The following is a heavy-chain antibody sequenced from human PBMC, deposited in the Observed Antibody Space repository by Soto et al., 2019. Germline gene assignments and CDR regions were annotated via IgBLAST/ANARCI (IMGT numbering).Heavy chain of an antibody. J-gene: IGHJ4*02. Sequence: QVQLVESGGGVVQPERSLRLSCEASGFIFSSYGMHWVPQPQAKGLEWVPVVSHDGSNKKYVDSVEGRFTTSRDNSKNTLYLQMNSLRAEDTAVYYCAKDTYYYSSSGYYIFDYWGQGTLVTVSS. D-gene: IGHD3-22*01. CDR3: AKDTYYYSSSGYYIFDY. V-gene: IGHV3-30*18. CDR2: VSHDGSNK. CDR1: GFIFSSYG.